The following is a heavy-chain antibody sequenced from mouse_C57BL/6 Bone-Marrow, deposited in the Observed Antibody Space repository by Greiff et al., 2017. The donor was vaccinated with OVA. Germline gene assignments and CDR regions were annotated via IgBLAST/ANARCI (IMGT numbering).Heavy chain of an antibody. CDR1: GYTFTSYW. CDR3: ARDY. CDR2: IDPSDSYT. J-gene: IGHJ2*01. Sequence: QVQLQQPGAELVRPGTSVKLSCKASGYTFTSYWMHWVKQRPGQGLEWIGVIDPSDSYTNYNQKFKGKATLTVDKSSSTAYMQLSSLTSEDSAVYYCARDYWGQGTTLTVSS. V-gene: IGHV1-59*01.